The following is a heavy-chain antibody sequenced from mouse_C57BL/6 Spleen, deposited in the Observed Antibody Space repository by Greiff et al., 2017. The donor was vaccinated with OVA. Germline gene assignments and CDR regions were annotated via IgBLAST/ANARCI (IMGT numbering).Heavy chain of an antibody. CDR1: GFTFSDYY. D-gene: IGHD1-1*01. Sequence: VQLKQSGGGLVQPGGSLKLSCAASGFTFSDYYMYWVRQTPEKRLEWVAYISNGGGSPYYPDTVKGRFTISRDNAKNTLYLQMSRLKSEDTAMYYCASYYGSSYGGYFDVWGTGTTVTVSS. CDR3: ASYYGSSYGGYFDV. CDR2: ISNGGGSP. J-gene: IGHJ1*03. V-gene: IGHV5-12*01.